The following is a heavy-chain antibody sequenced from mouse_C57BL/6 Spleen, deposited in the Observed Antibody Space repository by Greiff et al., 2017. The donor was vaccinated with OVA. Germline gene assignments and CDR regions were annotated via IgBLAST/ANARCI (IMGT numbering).Heavy chain of an antibody. CDR3: ARGRGGDY. CDR2: INPNNGGT. Sequence: EVQLQQSGPELVKPGASVKISCKASGYTFTDYYMNWVKQSHGKSLEWIGDINPNNGGTSYNQKFKGKATVTVDKSSSTAYMGLRSLTSEDSAVYYCARGRGGDYWGQGTTLTVSS. J-gene: IGHJ2*01. V-gene: IGHV1-26*01. CDR1: GYTFTDYY.